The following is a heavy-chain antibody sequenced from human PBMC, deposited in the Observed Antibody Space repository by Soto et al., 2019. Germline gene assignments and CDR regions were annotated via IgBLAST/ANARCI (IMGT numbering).Heavy chain of an antibody. Sequence: SVKVSWKASGGTFSSYTISWVRQAHGQGLEWMGRIIPILGIANYAQKFQGRVTITADKSTSTAYMELGSLRSEGTAVYYCARAVLYDSSGYYFDYWGQGTLVTVSS. CDR3: ARAVLYDSSGYYFDY. D-gene: IGHD3-22*01. CDR2: IIPILGIA. V-gene: IGHV1-69*02. CDR1: GGTFSSYT. J-gene: IGHJ4*02.